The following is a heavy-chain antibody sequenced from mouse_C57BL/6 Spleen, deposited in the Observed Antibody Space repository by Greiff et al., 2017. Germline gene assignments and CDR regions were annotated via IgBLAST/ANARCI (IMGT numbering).Heavy chain of an antibody. CDR2: IDPENGDT. V-gene: IGHV14-4*01. CDR1: GFNIKDDY. CDR3: TTSVGYFDV. J-gene: IGHJ1*03. Sequence: EVQLQQSGAELVRPGASVKLSCTASGFNIKDDYMHWVKQRPEQGLEWIGWIDPENGDTEYASKFQGKATITADTSSNTAYLQLSSLTSEDTAVYYCTTSVGYFDVWGTGTTVTVSS.